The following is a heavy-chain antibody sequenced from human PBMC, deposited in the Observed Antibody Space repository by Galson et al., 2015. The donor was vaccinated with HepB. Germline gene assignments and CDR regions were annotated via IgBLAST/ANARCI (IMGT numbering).Heavy chain of an antibody. CDR1: GGTFSSYA. D-gene: IGHD2-15*01. V-gene: IGHV1-69*13. Sequence: SVKVSCKASGGTFSSYAISWVRQAPGQGLEWMGGIIPIFGTANYAQKFQGRVTITADESTSTAYMELSSLRSEDAAVYYCARDCSGDIGEAFDIWGQGTMVTVSS. CDR2: IIPIFGTA. CDR3: ARDCSGDIGEAFDI. J-gene: IGHJ3*02.